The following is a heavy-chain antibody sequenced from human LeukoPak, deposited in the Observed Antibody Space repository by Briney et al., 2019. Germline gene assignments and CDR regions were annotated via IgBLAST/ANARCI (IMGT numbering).Heavy chain of an antibody. CDR1: GGTFSSYA. D-gene: IGHD3-3*01. CDR2: IIPIFGTA. Sequence: GASVKVSYKASGGTFSSYAISWVRQAPGQGLEWMGRIIPIFGTANYAQKFQGRVTITTDESTSTAYMELSSLRSEDTAVYYCARGPRYDFWSGYYWGYFDYWGQGTLVTVSS. CDR3: ARGPRYDFWSGYYWGYFDY. V-gene: IGHV1-69*05. J-gene: IGHJ4*02.